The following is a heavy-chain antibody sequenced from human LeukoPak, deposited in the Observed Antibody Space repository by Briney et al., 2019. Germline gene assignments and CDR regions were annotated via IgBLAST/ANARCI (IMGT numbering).Heavy chain of an antibody. CDR1: GYTFTGYY. CDR2: INPNSGGT. V-gene: IGHV1-2*02. D-gene: IGHD2-2*01. J-gene: IGHJ4*02. Sequence: ASVKVSCKASGYTFTGYYMHWVRQAPGQGLEWMGWINPNSGGTNYAQKFQGRVTMTRDTSISTAYMELSRLRSDDTAVYYCARDSLGYCSSTSCHSFDYWGQGTLVTVSS. CDR3: ARDSLGYCSSTSCHSFDY.